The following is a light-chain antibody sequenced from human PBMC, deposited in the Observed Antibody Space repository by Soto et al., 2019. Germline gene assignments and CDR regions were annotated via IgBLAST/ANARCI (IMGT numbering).Light chain of an antibody. CDR1: QSISTY. CDR2: AAS. Sequence: DIQMTQSPSTLSASVGDRVTITCRASQSISTYLNWYQQKLGKAPTLLIYAASSLKSGVPSRFRGGGSGTDFTLTISSLQPEDFATYFCQQCYGSPRTFGQGTKVEI. J-gene: IGKJ1*01. CDR3: QQCYGSPRT. V-gene: IGKV1-39*01.